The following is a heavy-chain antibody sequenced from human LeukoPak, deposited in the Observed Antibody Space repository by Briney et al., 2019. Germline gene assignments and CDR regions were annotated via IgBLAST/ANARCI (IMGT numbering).Heavy chain of an antibody. CDR3: AKDIFDSSSSELFDY. Sequence: GGSLRLSCAASGFTFSTYCMQWVRQAPGKGLVWVSRIFSDGSSTRYADSVKGRFTISRDNSKNTLYLQMSSLRAEDTAVYYCAKDIFDSSSSELFDYWGQGTLVAVSS. J-gene: IGHJ4*02. V-gene: IGHV3-74*01. D-gene: IGHD6-6*01. CDR2: IFSDGSST. CDR1: GFTFSTYC.